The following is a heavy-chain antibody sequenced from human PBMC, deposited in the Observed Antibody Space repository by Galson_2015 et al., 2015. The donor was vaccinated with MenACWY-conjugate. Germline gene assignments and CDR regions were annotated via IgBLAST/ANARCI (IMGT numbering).Heavy chain of an antibody. D-gene: IGHD1-26*01. J-gene: IGHJ6*02. CDR2: IDPHNSNT. V-gene: IGHV5-51*01. CDR3: ARHPPGGRGMDV. Sequence: QSGAEVKKPGESLKISCKGSGDSFTNYWIGWVRQMPGRGLEWMGLIDPHNSNTRYSPPFQGQVNISADESIITAFLQWSSLKASDTAMYYCARHPPGGRGMDVWGRGTTVTVSS. CDR1: GDSFTNYW.